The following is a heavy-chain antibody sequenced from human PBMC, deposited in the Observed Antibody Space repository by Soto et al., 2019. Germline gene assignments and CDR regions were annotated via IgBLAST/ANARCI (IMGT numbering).Heavy chain of an antibody. CDR1: GYTFTGYY. D-gene: IGHD6-13*01. CDR2: INPNSGGT. Sequence: ASVKVSCKASGYTFTGYYMHWVRQAPGQGLEWMGWINPNSGGTNYAQKFQGWVTMTRDTSISTAYMELSRLRSDDTAVYYCARGIAAAADDGWFDPWGQGTLVTAPQ. J-gene: IGHJ5*02. CDR3: ARGIAAAADDGWFDP. V-gene: IGHV1-2*04.